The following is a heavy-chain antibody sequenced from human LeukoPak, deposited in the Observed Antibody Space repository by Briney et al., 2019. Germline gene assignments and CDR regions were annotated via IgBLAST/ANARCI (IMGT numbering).Heavy chain of an antibody. CDR3: ARRHYGDYVGSYYFDY. V-gene: IGHV4-59*01. J-gene: IGHJ4*02. Sequence: SETLSLTCTVSGGSISSYYWSWIRQPPGKGLEWIGYVYYTGSTNYNPSLKTRVTISIDTSKNQFSLKLSSVTAADTAVYYCARRHYGDYVGSYYFDYWGQGTLVTVSS. D-gene: IGHD4-17*01. CDR1: GGSISSYY. CDR2: VYYTGST.